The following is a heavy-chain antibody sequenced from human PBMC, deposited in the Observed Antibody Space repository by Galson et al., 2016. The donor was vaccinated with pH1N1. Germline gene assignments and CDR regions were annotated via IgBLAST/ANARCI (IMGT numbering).Heavy chain of an antibody. CDR3: ARERSSGWEFYFDQ. V-gene: IGHV3-53*01. J-gene: IGHJ4*02. CDR1: GFSVSNTY. Sequence: SLRLSCAPFGFSVSNTYMAWVRQAPGKGLDWVSLIYSGGTTYYADSVKGRFTISRDISKNTLYLQMNNLRAEATAVYYCARERSSGWEFYFDQWCQGTLVTGFS. D-gene: IGHD6-19*01. CDR2: IYSGGTT.